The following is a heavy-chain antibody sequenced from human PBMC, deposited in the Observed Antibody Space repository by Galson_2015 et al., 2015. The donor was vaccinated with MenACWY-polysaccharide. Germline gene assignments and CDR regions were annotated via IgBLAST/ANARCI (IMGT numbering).Heavy chain of an antibody. D-gene: IGHD3-3*02. CDR1: GYRFTSYG. J-gene: IGHJ4*02. V-gene: IGHV1-3*01. Sequence: SVKVSCKASGYRFTSYGIHWLRQAPGQRPEWMGWINVGNGNTKSSQKFRGRVNITRDTSATTVHMELSSLRSEDTAVYYCARDKEAIYGVEIGRYYFGPLGQGALVTVSS. CDR2: INVGNGNT. CDR3: ARDKEAIYGVEIGRYYFGP.